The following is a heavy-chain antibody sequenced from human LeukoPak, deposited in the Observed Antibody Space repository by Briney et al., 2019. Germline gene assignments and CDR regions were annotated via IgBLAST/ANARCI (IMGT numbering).Heavy chain of an antibody. J-gene: IGHJ4*02. CDR2: INPTGGST. V-gene: IGHV1-46*01. Sequence: GASVTVSFTASGYTFTIYYVHWVRQAPGLGQEWMGIINPTGGSTSYAQKFQGRVTMTRDTSTSTVYMELSSLRSEDTAVYYCARTSSGSFDYWGQGTLVTVSS. CDR1: GYTFTIYY. CDR3: ARTSSGSFDY. D-gene: IGHD1-26*01.